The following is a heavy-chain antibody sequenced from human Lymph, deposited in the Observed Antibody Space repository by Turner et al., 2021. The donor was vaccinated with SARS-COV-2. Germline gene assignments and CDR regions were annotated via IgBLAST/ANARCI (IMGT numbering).Heavy chain of an antibody. CDR3: AREGVTVSGYYYGMDV. D-gene: IGHD4-17*01. J-gene: IGHJ6*02. Sequence: VPSGAWGEKAGALVEGPWKASGINLPAYYMHWVRQAPGQGLEWMGWINPNSGGTNYAQKFQGRVTMTRDTSISTAYMELSRLTSDDTAVYYCAREGVTVSGYYYGMDVWGQGTTVTVSS. V-gene: IGHV1-2*02. CDR1: GINLPAYY. CDR2: INPNSGGT.